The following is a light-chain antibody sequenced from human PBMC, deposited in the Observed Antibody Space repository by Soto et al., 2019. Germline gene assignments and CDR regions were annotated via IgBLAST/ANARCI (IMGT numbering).Light chain of an antibody. Sequence: EIVLTQSPATLSLSPGERATLSCRASQSISTYLAWYQQKPGQAPRLIIYDASNRANGIPARFSGSGSGTDFTLTISSLQSEDFGVYYCQQYHKWPPFTFGGGTVVDIK. J-gene: IGKJ4*01. CDR3: QQYHKWPPFT. V-gene: IGKV3-11*01. CDR1: QSISTY. CDR2: DAS.